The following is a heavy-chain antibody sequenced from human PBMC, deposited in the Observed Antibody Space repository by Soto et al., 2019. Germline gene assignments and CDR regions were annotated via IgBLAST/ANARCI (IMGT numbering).Heavy chain of an antibody. CDR3: ARARDGYNFLYEPT. CDR1: GITISRNY. D-gene: IGHD5-12*01. V-gene: IGHV3-53*01. Sequence: GGSLRLSCAASGITISRNYMSWVRQAPGKGREWVSVSYGDGTTYYADSVKGRFTISRDNSKSTLYLQMNSLRADDTAVYYCARARDGYNFLYEPTWGQGTLVTVSS. J-gene: IGHJ4*02. CDR2: SYGDGTT.